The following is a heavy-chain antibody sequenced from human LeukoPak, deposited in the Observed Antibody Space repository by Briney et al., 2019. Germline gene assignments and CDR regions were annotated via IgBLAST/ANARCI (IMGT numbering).Heavy chain of an antibody. D-gene: IGHD4-17*01. CDR3: ASGTTVTTLIDY. Sequence: SETLSLTCTVSGGSISSSSYYWGWIRQPPGKGLEWIGSIYYSGSTYYNPSLKSRVTISVDTSKNQFSLKLSSVTAADTAVYYCASGTTVTTLIDYWGQGTLVTVSS. CDR1: GGSISSSSYY. CDR2: IYYSGST. J-gene: IGHJ4*02. V-gene: IGHV4-39*07.